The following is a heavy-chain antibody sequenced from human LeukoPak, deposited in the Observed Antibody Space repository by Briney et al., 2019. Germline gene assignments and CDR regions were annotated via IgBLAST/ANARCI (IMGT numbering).Heavy chain of an antibody. J-gene: IGHJ5*02. D-gene: IGHD3-16*01. CDR1: GGSFSGYY. CDR3: ARLYDYVWGSYVLDP. Sequence: PSETLSLTCAVYGGSFSGYYWSWIRQPPGKGPEWIGEINHSGSTNYNPSLKSRVTISVDTSKNQFSLKLSSVTAADTAVYYCARLYDYVWGSYVLDPWGQGTLVTVSS. CDR2: INHSGST. V-gene: IGHV4-34*01.